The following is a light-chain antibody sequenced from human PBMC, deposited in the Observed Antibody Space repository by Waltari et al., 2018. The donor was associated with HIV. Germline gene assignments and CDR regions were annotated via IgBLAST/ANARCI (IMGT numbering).Light chain of an antibody. CDR1: TSNIGNNY. J-gene: IGLJ3*02. V-gene: IGLV1-51*02. CDR2: ENN. CDR3: ATWDSNLSAWV. Sequence: QSVLTQPPSVSAAPGQKVTISCSGGTSNIGNNYVSWYQQLPGTAPKLLIYENNKRPSGILDRFSASKSGTSSTLGITGLQTGDEADYYCATWDSNLSAWVFGGGTKLTVL.